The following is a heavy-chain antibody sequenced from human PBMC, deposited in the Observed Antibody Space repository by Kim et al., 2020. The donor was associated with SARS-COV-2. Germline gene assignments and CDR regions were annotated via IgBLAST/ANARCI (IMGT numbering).Heavy chain of an antibody. Sequence: GGSLRLSCAASGFTFSSYAMSWVRQAPGKGLEWVSAISGSGGSTYYADSVKGRFTISRDNSKNTLYLQMNSLRAEDTAVYYCAKDACSSTSCDYYYGMDVWGQGTTVTVSS. J-gene: IGHJ6*02. CDR1: GFTFSSYA. CDR2: ISGSGGST. CDR3: AKDACSSTSCDYYYGMDV. D-gene: IGHD2-2*01. V-gene: IGHV3-23*01.